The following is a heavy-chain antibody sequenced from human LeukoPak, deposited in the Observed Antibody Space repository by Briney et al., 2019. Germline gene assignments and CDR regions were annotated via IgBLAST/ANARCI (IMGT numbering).Heavy chain of an antibody. V-gene: IGHV1-2*04. CDR1: GYTFTSHY. CDR2: INPNSGGT. D-gene: IGHD6-6*01. CDR3: ARKSIAARVFDY. J-gene: IGHJ4*02. Sequence: ASVKVSCKASGYTFTSHYMHWVRQAPGQGLEWMGWINPNSGGTNYAQKFQGWVTMTRDTSTSTAYMELSRLRSDDTAVYYCARKSIAARVFDYWGQGTLVTVSS.